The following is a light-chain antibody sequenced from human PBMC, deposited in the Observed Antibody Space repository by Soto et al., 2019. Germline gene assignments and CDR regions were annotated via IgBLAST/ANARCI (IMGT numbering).Light chain of an antibody. J-gene: IGLJ1*01. Sequence: QPVLTQPASVSGSPGQSITISCTGTSSDVGHPYNYVSWYQQHPGKAPKLLIFKVSNRPSGISGRFSGSKSGNTASLTISGLQAEDEADYYCCSFAGSYAPSHLFGTGTKLTVL. CDR3: CSFAGSYAPSHL. V-gene: IGLV2-14*03. CDR2: KVS. CDR1: SSDVGHPYNY.